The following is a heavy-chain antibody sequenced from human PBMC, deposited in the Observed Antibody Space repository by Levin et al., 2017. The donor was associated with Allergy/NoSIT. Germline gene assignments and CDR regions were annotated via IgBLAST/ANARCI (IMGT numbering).Heavy chain of an antibody. Sequence: PGGSLRLSCAASGFTFSSYSMNWVRQAPGKGLEWVSSISSSSSYIYYADSVKGRFTISRDNAKNSLYLQMNSLRAEDTAVYYCARDYDFWSGYYGHWFDPWGQGTLVTVSS. CDR1: GFTFSSYS. J-gene: IGHJ5*02. V-gene: IGHV3-21*01. D-gene: IGHD3-3*01. CDR3: ARDYDFWSGYYGHWFDP. CDR2: ISSSSSYI.